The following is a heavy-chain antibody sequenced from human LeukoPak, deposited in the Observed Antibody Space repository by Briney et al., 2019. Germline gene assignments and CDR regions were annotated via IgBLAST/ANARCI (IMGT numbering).Heavy chain of an antibody. V-gene: IGHV3-48*03. D-gene: IGHD4-17*01. CDR1: AFTFSNYE. Sequence: GGSLRLSCAASAFTFSNYEMNWVRQAPGKGLEWVSYISGSGSPIYCADSVQGRFSISRDNAKNSLYLQMNSLRAEDTAVYYCARATPTVPAAYGLFDSWGQGTLVTVSS. J-gene: IGHJ4*02. CDR2: ISGSGSPI. CDR3: ARATPTVPAAYGLFDS.